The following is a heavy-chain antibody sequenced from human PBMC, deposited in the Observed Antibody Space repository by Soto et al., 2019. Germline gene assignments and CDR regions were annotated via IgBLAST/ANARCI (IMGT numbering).Heavy chain of an antibody. CDR2: IYYSGST. CDR1: GGSISSSSYY. CDR3: ARGGDGYNSRHYYYGMDV. Sequence: SETLSLTCTVSGGSISSSSYYWGWIRQPPGKGLEWIGSIYYSGSTYYNPSPKSRVTISVDTSKNQFSLKLSSVTAADTAVYYCARGGDGYNSRHYYYGMDVWGQGTTVTVSS. J-gene: IGHJ6*02. V-gene: IGHV4-39*01. D-gene: IGHD5-12*01.